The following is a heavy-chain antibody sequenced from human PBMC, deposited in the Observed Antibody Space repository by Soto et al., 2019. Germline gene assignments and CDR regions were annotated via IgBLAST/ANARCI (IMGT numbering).Heavy chain of an antibody. V-gene: IGHV4-59*08. Sequence: PSETLSLTCTVSGGSISGYYLSWIRQPPGKGLEWIGYIYYSGSTNCNPSLKSRVTISVDTSKNQFSLNLSSVTAADTAVYYCARHHSGTGYPFDYWGQGTLVTVSS. J-gene: IGHJ4*02. CDR3: ARHHSGTGYPFDY. D-gene: IGHD3-9*01. CDR1: GGSISGYY. CDR2: IYYSGST.